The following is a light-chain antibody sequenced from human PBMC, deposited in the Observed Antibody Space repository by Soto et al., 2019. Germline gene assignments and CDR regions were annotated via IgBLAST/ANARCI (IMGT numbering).Light chain of an antibody. CDR1: ISDVGGYNH. CDR2: DVT. CDR3: NSFAGNNIWV. J-gene: IGLJ3*02. V-gene: IGLV2-8*01. Sequence: QSVLTQPPSASGSPGQSVTISCTGTISDVGGYNHVSWYQQHPGKAPKVIIYDVTERPSGVPDRFSGSKSGNTASLTVSGLQAEDEGDYYCNSFAGNNIWVFGGGTQLTVL.